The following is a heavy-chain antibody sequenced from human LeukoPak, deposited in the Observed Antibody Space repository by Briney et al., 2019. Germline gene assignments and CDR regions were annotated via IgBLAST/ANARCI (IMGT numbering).Heavy chain of an antibody. J-gene: IGHJ4*02. D-gene: IGHD3-22*01. V-gene: IGHV1-18*01. CDR1: GYTFTSYG. Sequence: GASVKVSCKASGYTFTSYGISWVRQAPGQGLEWMGWISAYDGNTNYAQKLQGRVTMTTDTSTSTAYMELRSLRSDDTAVYYCARVITYYYDSSGLTFDYWGQGTLVTVSS. CDR2: ISAYDGNT. CDR3: ARVITYYYDSSGLTFDY.